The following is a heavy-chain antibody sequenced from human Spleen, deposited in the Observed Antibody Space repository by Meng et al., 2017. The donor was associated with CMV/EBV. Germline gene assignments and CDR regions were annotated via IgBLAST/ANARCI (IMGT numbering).Heavy chain of an antibody. Sequence: QVQLQESGPGLVKPSXXLSLTCTVSGGSISSYYWSWIRQPPGKGLEWIGYIYYSGSTNYNPSLKSRVTISVDTSKNQFSLKLSSVTAADTAVYYCARSWYSSDRGYFDYWGQGTLVTVSS. D-gene: IGHD6-25*01. V-gene: IGHV4-59*01. J-gene: IGHJ4*02. CDR2: IYYSGST. CDR1: GGSISSYY. CDR3: ARSWYSSDRGYFDY.